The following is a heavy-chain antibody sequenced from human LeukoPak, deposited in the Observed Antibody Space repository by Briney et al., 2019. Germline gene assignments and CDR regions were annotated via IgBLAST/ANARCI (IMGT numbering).Heavy chain of an antibody. CDR2: IYPRDGST. Sequence: WASVKVSCTASGYTFTSNYIHWVRQAPGQGLEWMGMIYPRDGSTSYAQKFQGRVTVTRDTSTSTVHMELSGLRSEDTAVYYCARDQEGFDYWGQGTLVTVS. CDR3: ARDQEGFDY. V-gene: IGHV1-46*01. J-gene: IGHJ4*02. CDR1: GYTFTSNY.